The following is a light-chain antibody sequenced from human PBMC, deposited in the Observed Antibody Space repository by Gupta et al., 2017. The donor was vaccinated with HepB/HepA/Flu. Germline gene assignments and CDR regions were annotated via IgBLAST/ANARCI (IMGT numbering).Light chain of an antibody. CDR2: DAS. Sequence: DIQMTQSPSSLSASIGDRVSITCQASQDISNYLNWYQQKPGKAPKLLIYDASNLATGVPSRFSGSGYGTYFTFTINSRQPEDIATYYCQKYDNVPSLAFGGGTKVEIK. CDR3: QKYDNVPSLA. J-gene: IGKJ4*01. V-gene: IGKV1-33*01. CDR1: QDISNY.